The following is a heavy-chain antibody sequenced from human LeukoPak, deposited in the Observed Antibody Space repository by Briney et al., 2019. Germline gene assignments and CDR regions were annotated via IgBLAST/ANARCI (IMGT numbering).Heavy chain of an antibody. V-gene: IGHV5-51*01. CDR1: GYSFTSYW. Sequence: GESLKISCKGSGYSFTSYWIGWVRQMPGKGLEWMGIIYPGDSDTRYSPSFQGQVTISADKSISTAYPQWSSLKASDTAMYYCARGEGYYDFWSGYYTGGSYDYWGQGTLVTVSS. J-gene: IGHJ4*02. CDR2: IYPGDSDT. D-gene: IGHD3-3*01. CDR3: ARGEGYYDFWSGYYTGGSYDY.